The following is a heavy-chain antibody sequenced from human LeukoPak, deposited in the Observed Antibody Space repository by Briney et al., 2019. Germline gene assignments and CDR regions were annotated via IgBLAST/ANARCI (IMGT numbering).Heavy chain of an antibody. Sequence: GGSLRLSCAPSGFSVGNTYMNWVRRAPGKGLERVSLIYSGGSTYYADSVKGRFTISRDNSGNTLYLQMNSLRAEDTAVYYCARDCTTSTSCYEDYWGQGTLVTVSS. D-gene: IGHD2-2*01. CDR1: GFSVGNTY. CDR2: IYSGGST. V-gene: IGHV3-66*01. J-gene: IGHJ4*02. CDR3: ARDCTTSTSCYEDY.